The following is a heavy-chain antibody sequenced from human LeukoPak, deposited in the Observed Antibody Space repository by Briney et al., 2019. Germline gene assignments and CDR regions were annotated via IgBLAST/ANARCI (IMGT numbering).Heavy chain of an antibody. Sequence: SETLSLTCTVSGGSIRNYFWSWIRQPPGKGLESIAYFYYSDSTNYNPSLKSRLSVSVDTSRNQFSLKLSSVTAADTGVYYCASFSTSRSRDIAWGQGTLVTVSS. V-gene: IGHV4-59*01. J-gene: IGHJ4*02. D-gene: IGHD2-2*01. CDR3: ASFSTSRSRDIA. CDR1: GGSIRNYF. CDR2: FYYSDST.